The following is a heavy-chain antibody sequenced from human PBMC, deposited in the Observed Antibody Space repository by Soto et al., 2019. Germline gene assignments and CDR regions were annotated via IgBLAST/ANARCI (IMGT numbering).Heavy chain of an antibody. CDR2: ISGSGGST. V-gene: IGHV3-23*01. CDR3: AKDGIYSGYDFSAFDI. D-gene: IGHD5-12*01. J-gene: IGHJ3*02. CDR1: GFTFSSYA. Sequence: EVQLLESGGGLVQPGGSLRLSCAASGFTFSSYAMSWVRQAPGKGLEWVSAISGSGGSTYYADSVKGRFTISRDNSKNTLYLQMYSLRAEDTAVYYCAKDGIYSGYDFSAFDIWGQGTMVTVSS.